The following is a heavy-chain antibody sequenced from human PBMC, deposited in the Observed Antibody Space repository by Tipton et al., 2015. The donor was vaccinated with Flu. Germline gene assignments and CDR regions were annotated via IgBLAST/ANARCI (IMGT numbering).Heavy chain of an antibody. V-gene: IGHV4-61*02. D-gene: IGHD3-22*01. CDR2: IYTSGST. J-gene: IGHJ3*02. CDR3: ARGVIYYDSSGPITDAFDI. CDR1: GGSISSGSYY. Sequence: TLSLTCTVSGGSISSGSYYWSWIRQPAGKGLEWIGRIYTSGSTNYNPSLKSRVTISVDTSKNQFSLKLSSVTAADTAVYYCARGVIYYDSSGPITDAFDIWGQGTMVTDSS.